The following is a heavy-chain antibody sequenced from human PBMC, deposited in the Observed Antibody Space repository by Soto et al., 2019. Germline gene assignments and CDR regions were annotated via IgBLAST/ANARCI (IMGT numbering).Heavy chain of an antibody. CDR2: IDWDDEE. Sequence: TLSLTCTVSGGSVRSGRYYWSWIRQPPGKGLEWLALIDWDDEEYYSRSLRTRLTISKGASENQVVLTMTNMDPADTATYYCARMRGSSDSIDEFDYWGRGILVTVSS. V-gene: IGHV2-70*01. J-gene: IGHJ4*02. CDR3: ARMRGSSDSIDEFDY. CDR1: GGSVRSGRYY. D-gene: IGHD6-19*01.